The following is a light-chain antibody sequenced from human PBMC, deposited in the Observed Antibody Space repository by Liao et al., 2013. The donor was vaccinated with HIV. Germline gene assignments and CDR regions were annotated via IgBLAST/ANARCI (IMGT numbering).Light chain of an antibody. CDR3: QAWDSSTGDVA. CDR1: NIGSKS. Sequence: SYVVTQPPSVSVAPGKTARITCGGTNIGSKSVHWYQQRPGQAPVLVMYQDTKRPSGIPERMSGSKSGNTATLTISGTQAMDEADYYCQAWDSSTGDVAFGGGTKLTV. CDR2: QDT. J-gene: IGLJ2*01. V-gene: IGLV3-21*01.